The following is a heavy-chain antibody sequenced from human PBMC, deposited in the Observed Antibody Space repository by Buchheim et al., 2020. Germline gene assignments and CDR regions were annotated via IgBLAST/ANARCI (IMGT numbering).Heavy chain of an antibody. CDR3: ARARGGGTIFGVVPGYYYYGMDV. CDR2: IIPILGIA. D-gene: IGHD3-3*01. V-gene: IGHV1-69*02. Sequence: QVQLVQSGAEVKKPGSSVKVSCKASGGTFSSYTISWVRQAPGQGLEWMGRIIPILGIANYAQKFQGRVTITADKSTSTAYMELSSLRSEDTAVYYCARARGGGTIFGVVPGYYYYGMDVWGQGTT. J-gene: IGHJ6*02. CDR1: GGTFSSYT.